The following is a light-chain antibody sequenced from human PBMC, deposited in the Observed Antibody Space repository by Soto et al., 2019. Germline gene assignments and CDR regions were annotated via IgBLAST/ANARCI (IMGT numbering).Light chain of an antibody. CDR1: QSVSSSY. CDR3: QQYGSSPFT. J-gene: IGKJ5*01. V-gene: IGKV3-20*01. Sequence: EIVLTQSPGTLSLSPGERATLSCMASQSVSSSYLAWYQQKPGQAPRLLIYGASSRATGIPDRFSGSGSGTDFTLTISRLEPEDFAVYYCQQYGSSPFTFGQGTRLEIK. CDR2: GAS.